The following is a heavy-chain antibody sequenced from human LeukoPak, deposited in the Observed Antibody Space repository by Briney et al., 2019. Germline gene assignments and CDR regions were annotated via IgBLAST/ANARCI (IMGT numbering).Heavy chain of an antibody. CDR2: SYHSGST. CDR3: ARKTYDSSGLIPHPGVFDI. CDR1: GGSISSSNW. V-gene: IGHV4-4*02. D-gene: IGHD3-22*01. J-gene: IGHJ3*02. Sequence: PSGTLSLTCAVSGGSISSSNWWSWVRQPPGKVLEWIGESYHSGSTNYNPSLKRRVTISVEKSQNQFSLKLSSVTAADTAVYYCARKTYDSSGLIPHPGVFDIWGQGTMVTVSS.